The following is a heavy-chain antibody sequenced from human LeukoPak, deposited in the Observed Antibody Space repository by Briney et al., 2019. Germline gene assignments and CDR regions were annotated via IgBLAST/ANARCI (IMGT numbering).Heavy chain of an antibody. V-gene: IGHV1-69*13. CDR1: GGTFSSYA. D-gene: IGHD6-13*01. J-gene: IGHJ4*02. CDR2: IIPIFGTA. Sequence: GASVKVSCKASGGTFSSYAISWVRQAPGQGLEWMGGIIPIFGTANYAQKFQGRITITADESTSTAYMELSSLRSEDTAVYYCARDKSRGRSSSSDYWGQGTLVTVSS. CDR3: ARDKSRGRSSSSDY.